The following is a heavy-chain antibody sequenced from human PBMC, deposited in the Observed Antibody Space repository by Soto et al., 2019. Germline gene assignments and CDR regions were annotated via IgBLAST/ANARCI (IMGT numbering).Heavy chain of an antibody. Sequence: AAVKVSCKSSGYTFTNNDVSWVRQATGQGLEWMGWMNPGSGDTGYAQKFQGRVTMTRDISIATAYMELNSLTSEDTAIYYCARMERFGSLNWFVHWGQGALSTVSS. J-gene: IGHJ5*02. V-gene: IGHV1-8*02. CDR3: ARMERFGSLNWFVH. D-gene: IGHD3-10*01. CDR2: MNPGSGDT. CDR1: GYTFTNND.